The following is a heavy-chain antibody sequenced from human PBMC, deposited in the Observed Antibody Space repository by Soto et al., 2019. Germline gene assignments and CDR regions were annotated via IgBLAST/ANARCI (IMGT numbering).Heavy chain of an antibody. CDR3: AMCPSCSGGSCYSGRKKLAARFDY. Sequence: QVQLVQSGAEGKKPGASVKVSCKASGYTFTSYGISWMRQATGQGLEWMGWISAYNGNTNYAQKLQGRVTMTTDTSPSRAYMELVSLRSDDTPVYYFAMCPSCSGGSCYSGRKKLAARFDYWGQGTLVTASS. J-gene: IGHJ4*02. D-gene: IGHD2-15*01. CDR2: ISAYNGNT. CDR1: GYTFTSYG. V-gene: IGHV1-18*01.